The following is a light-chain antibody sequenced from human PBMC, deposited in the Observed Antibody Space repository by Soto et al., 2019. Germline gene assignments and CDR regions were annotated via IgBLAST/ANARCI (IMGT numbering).Light chain of an antibody. CDR3: QQYYDTPWA. Sequence: DIVMTQSPDSLAVSLGERATINCKSSQSVLYSSNNQNYLAWYQRKPGQPPKLLIYGASTRESGVPDRFSGSGSGTDVTLTISSLQAEDVAVYYCQQYYDTPWAFGQGTKVEIK. V-gene: IGKV4-1*01. CDR2: GAS. J-gene: IGKJ1*01. CDR1: QSVLYSSNNQNY.